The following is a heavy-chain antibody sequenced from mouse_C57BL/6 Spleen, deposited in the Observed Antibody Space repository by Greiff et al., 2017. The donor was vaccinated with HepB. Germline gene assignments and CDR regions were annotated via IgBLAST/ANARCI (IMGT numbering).Heavy chain of an antibody. CDR1: GFTFSSYG. CDR2: ISSGGSYT. Sequence: EVKLMESGGDLVKPGGSLKLSCAASGFTFSSYGMSWVRQTPDKRLEWVATISSGGSYTYYPDSVKGRFTISRDNAKNTLYLQMSSLKSEDTAMYYCARDYYLAYWGQGTLVTVSA. V-gene: IGHV5-6*01. D-gene: IGHD2-1*01. CDR3: ARDYYLAY. J-gene: IGHJ3*01.